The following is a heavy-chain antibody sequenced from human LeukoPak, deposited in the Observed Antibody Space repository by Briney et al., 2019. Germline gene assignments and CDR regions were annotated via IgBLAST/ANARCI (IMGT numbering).Heavy chain of an antibody. V-gene: IGHV3-21*01. CDR3: ARVEHYSNPFDY. D-gene: IGHD4-11*01. Sequence: GGSLRLSCAASGFTFSSYSMNWVRQAPGKGLEWVSSISSSSSYIYYADSVKGRFTISRDNAKNSLYLQMNSLRAEDTAVYCCARVEHYSNPFDYWGQGTLVTVSS. CDR1: GFTFSSYS. CDR2: ISSSSSYI. J-gene: IGHJ4*02.